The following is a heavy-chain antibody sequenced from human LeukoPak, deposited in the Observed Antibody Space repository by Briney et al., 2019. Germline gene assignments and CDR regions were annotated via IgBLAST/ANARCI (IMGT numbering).Heavy chain of an antibody. CDR2: INPNSGGT. J-gene: IGHJ4*02. CDR3: ARMADLDY. CDR1: GYTFTGYY. V-gene: IGHV1-2*02. D-gene: IGHD5-24*01. Sequence: ASVKVSCKASGYTFTGYYMHWVRQAPGQGLEWMGWINPNSGGTKYAQQFQGRVTMTRDTSIGTAYMELSGLRSDDTAVYYCARMADLDYWGQGTLVTVSS.